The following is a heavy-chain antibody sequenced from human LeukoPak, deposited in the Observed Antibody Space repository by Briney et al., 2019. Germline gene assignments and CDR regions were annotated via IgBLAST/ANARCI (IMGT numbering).Heavy chain of an antibody. V-gene: IGHV3-21*01. CDR3: ASPGGRGCSSTSCAGYAFDI. D-gene: IGHD2-2*01. CDR2: ISSSSSYI. J-gene: IGHJ3*02. Sequence: GGSLRLSCAASGFTFSSCSMNWVRQAPGKGLEWVSYISSSSSYIYYADSVKGRFTISRDNAKNSLYLQMNSLRAEDTAVYYCASPGGRGCSSTSCAGYAFDIWGQGTMVTVSS. CDR1: GFTFSSCS.